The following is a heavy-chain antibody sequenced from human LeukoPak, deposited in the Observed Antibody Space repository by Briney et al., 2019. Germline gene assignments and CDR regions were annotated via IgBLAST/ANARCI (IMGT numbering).Heavy chain of an antibody. V-gene: IGHV1-2*02. CDR2: INPNSGGT. CDR1: GYTFTGYY. CDR3: ARAPIPRDYYYYMDV. Sequence: ASVNVSCKASGYTFTGYYMHWVRQAPGQGLEWMGWINPNSGGTNYAQKFQGRVTMTRDTSISTAYMELSRLRSDDTAVYYCARAPIPRDYYYYMDVWGEGTTVTVSS. J-gene: IGHJ6*03.